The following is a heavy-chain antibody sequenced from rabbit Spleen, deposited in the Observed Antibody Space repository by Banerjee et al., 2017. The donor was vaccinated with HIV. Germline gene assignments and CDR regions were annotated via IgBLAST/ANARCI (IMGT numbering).Heavy chain of an antibody. CDR2: INTGSSGNT. J-gene: IGHJ4*01. Sequence: SLEESGGDLVKPGASLTLTCTASGSDSNTCWMCWVRQAPGKGLEWMACINTGSSGNTYYASWAKGRFTISKTSSTTVTLQMTSLTAADTATYFCARDLTNIIGWNFGWWGPGTLVTVS. CDR1: GSDSNTCW. V-gene: IGHV1S40*01. CDR3: ARDLTNIIGWNFGW. D-gene: IGHD1-1*01.